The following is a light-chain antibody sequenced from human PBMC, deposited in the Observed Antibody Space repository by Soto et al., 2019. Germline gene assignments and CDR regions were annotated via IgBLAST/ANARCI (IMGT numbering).Light chain of an antibody. CDR1: RSNIGGNT. Sequence: QSVLTQPPSESGTPGQRVTISCSGSRSNIGGNTVNWYQQLPGTAPKFLIYSNNQRPSGVPKRFSGSKSGTSASLAISGLQSQDEADYYCATWDDSLNGHVVFGGGIKLTVL. J-gene: IGLJ2*01. CDR2: SNN. V-gene: IGLV1-44*01. CDR3: ATWDDSLNGHVV.